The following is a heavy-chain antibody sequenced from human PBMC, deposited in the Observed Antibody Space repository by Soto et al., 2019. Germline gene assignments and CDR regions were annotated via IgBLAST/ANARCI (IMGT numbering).Heavy chain of an antibody. CDR1: GFTFSDYY. CDR2: ISSSSSYT. J-gene: IGHJ4*02. Sequence: QVQLVESGGGLVKPGGSLRLSCVASGFTFSDYYTSWIRQAPEKELEWVSYISSSSSYTNYADSVKGRFTISRDNAKNSLYLQMNSLRAEDTAVYYCARDHHRYSGYDYVDYWGQGTLVTVSS. D-gene: IGHD5-12*01. CDR3: ARDHHRYSGYDYVDY. V-gene: IGHV3-11*05.